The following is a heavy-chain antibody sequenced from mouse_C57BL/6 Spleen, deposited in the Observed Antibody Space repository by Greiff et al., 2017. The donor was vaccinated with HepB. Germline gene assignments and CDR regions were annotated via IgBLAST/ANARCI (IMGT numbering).Heavy chain of an antibody. CDR1: GFTFSDYG. CDR2: ISSGSSTI. D-gene: IGHD2-4*01. CDR3: ARGETYDYPFAY. J-gene: IGHJ3*01. V-gene: IGHV5-17*01. Sequence: EVKLVESGGCLVKPGGSLKLSCAASGFTFSDYGMHWVRQAPEKGLEWVAYISSGSSTIYYADTVKGRFPISRDNAKNTLFLQMTSLRSEDTAMYYCARGETYDYPFAYWGQGTLVTVSA.